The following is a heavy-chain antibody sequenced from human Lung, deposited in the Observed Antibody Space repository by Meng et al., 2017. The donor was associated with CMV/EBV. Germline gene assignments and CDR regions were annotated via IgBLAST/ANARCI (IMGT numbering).Heavy chain of an antibody. D-gene: IGHD3-3*01. CDR1: GLTFSAYR. J-gene: IGHJ6*02. V-gene: IGHV3-21*01. CDR3: AREREELIMIFGVATSSRHGMDV. Sequence: GGSXRLXXAASGLTFSAYRMNWVRQAPGKGLEWVSSISRSDKYIYYADSVKGRFTISRDNAKNSLYLEMNSLRADDTAVYYCAREREELIMIFGVATSSRHGMDVXGQGXTVTVSS. CDR2: ISRSDKYI.